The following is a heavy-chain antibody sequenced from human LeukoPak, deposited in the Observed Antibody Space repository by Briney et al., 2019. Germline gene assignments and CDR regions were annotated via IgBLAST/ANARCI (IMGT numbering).Heavy chain of an antibody. CDR3: ARDPTRGVVPAALGSDGMDV. CDR1: GYTFTSYY. CDR2: INPSGGST. Sequence: ASVKVSCKASGYTFTSYYMHWVRQAPGQGLEWMGIINPSGGSTSYAQKFQGRVTMTRDTSTSTVYMELSSLRSEDTAVYYCARDPTRGVVPAALGSDGMDVWGQGTTVTVSS. D-gene: IGHD2-2*01. V-gene: IGHV1-46*01. J-gene: IGHJ6*02.